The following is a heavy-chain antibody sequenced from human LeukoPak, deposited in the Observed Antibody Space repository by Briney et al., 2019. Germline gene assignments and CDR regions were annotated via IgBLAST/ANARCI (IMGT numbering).Heavy chain of an antibody. J-gene: IGHJ5*02. Sequence: GASVKVSFKASGSTFSSYGISWVRQAPGQGLEWVGWISAYNGNTNYAQKVQGRVTMTTDTATTTVYMELRSLRSDDTAVCYCARYLGYCDTTNCNRNWFDPWGQGTLVTVSS. CDR2: ISAYNGNT. CDR1: GSTFSSYG. CDR3: ARYLGYCDTTNCNRNWFDP. D-gene: IGHD2-15*01. V-gene: IGHV1-18*01.